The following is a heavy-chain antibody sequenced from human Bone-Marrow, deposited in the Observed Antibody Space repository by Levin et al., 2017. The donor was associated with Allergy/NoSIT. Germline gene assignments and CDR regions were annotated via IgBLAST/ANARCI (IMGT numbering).Heavy chain of an antibody. CDR1: GYVFATHY. J-gene: IGHJ5*02. D-gene: IGHD4-23*01. Sequence: ASVKVSCKTSGYVFATHYMHWVRQAPRQGLEWMGLIDPSGGATTYAQNFQGRVTVTRDASTATVYLELTNLTSEDTGIYYCTRDNRMPVGGTGWFDPWGQGTLVNVFS. CDR3: TRDNRMPVGGTGWFDP. CDR2: IDPSGGAT. V-gene: IGHV1-46*03.